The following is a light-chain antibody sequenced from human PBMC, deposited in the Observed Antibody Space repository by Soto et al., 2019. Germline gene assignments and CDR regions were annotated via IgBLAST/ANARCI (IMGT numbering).Light chain of an antibody. Sequence: QAVVTQPPSVSGAPGQRVTISCTGSSSNIGSTYDVQWYQQLPGTAPKLLIHGNTNRPSGVPDRFSGSKSGTSASLAITGLQADDEAYYYCQSYDDSLSVHYVFGTGTQLTVL. CDR1: SSNIGSTYD. V-gene: IGLV1-40*01. CDR2: GNT. CDR3: QSYDDSLSVHYV. J-gene: IGLJ1*01.